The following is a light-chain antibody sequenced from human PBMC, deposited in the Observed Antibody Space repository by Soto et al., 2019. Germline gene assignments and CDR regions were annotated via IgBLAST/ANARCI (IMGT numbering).Light chain of an antibody. Sequence: QSALTQPASVSGSPGQSITISCTGTSSDVGGYNYVSWFQQHPGKAPKLKIYEVSNRPSGVSNRFSGSKSGNTASLTISELQAEDEADYYCSSYSTTSTLVFGSGTKVTVL. CDR1: SSDVGGYNY. J-gene: IGLJ1*01. V-gene: IGLV2-14*01. CDR3: SSYSTTSTLV. CDR2: EVS.